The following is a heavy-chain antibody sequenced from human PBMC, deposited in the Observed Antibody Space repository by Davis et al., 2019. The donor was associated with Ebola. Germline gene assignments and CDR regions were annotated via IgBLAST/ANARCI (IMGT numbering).Heavy chain of an antibody. CDR2: INHSGST. D-gene: IGHD3-3*01. Sequence: SETLSLTCAVYGGSFSGYYWSWIRQPPGKGLEWIGEINHSGSTNYNPSLKSRVTISVDTSKNQFSLKLSSVTAADTAVHYCARGRGITIFGVVGGRLDYWGQGTLVTVSS. J-gene: IGHJ4*02. V-gene: IGHV4-34*01. CDR3: ARGRGITIFGVVGGRLDY. CDR1: GGSFSGYY.